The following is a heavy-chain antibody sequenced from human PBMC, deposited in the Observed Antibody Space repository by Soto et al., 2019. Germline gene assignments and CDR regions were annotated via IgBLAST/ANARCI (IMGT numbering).Heavy chain of an antibody. D-gene: IGHD6-6*01. CDR2: IWHDGSNK. CDR3: ARDHYSSSSQGSPDRYYYYYMDV. Sequence: GGSLRLSCAASGFTFSSYGMHWVRQAPGKGLEWVAVIWHDGSNKYYADSVKGRFTISRDNSKNTLYLQMNSLRAEDTAVYYCARDHYSSSSQGSPDRYYYYYMDVWGKGTTVTVSS. V-gene: IGHV3-33*01. J-gene: IGHJ6*03. CDR1: GFTFSSYG.